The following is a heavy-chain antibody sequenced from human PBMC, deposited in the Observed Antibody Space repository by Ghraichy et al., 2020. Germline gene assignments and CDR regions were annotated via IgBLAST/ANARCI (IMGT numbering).Heavy chain of an antibody. CDR1: GYTFPKYG. CDR2: INTYDGHA. Sequence: ASVKVSCKASGYTFPKYGISWERQAPGQGLEWVGWINTYDGHANYAQKFQDRVAITTDTSASTAYMELRSLRSDDTAVYYCARDWDYSWFDPWGQGTLVTVSS. J-gene: IGHJ5*02. CDR3: ARDWDYSWFDP. V-gene: IGHV1-18*01. D-gene: IGHD1-7*01.